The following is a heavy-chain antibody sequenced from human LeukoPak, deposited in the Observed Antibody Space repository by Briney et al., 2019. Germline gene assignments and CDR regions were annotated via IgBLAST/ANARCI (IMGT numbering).Heavy chain of an antibody. V-gene: IGHV4-34*01. CDR1: GGSFSGYY. Sequence: SETLSLTCAVYGGSFSGYYWGWIRQPPGKGLEWIGEINHSGSTNYNPSLESRVTISVDTSKNQFSLKLSSVTAADTAVYYCARHTDIAPLSSLKYWGQGTLVTVSS. D-gene: IGHD6-13*01. CDR2: INHSGST. CDR3: ARHTDIAPLSSLKY. J-gene: IGHJ4*02.